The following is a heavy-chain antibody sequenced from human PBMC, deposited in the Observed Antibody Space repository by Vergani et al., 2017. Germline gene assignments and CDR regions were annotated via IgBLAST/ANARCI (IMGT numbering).Heavy chain of an antibody. CDR1: GFTFSDYY. CDR3: ARDLLPGTLLLLAY. V-gene: IGHV3-11*04. J-gene: IGHJ4*02. CDR2: ISGSGHTK. Sequence: QVQLVESGGGLVKPGGSLRLSCAASGFTFSDYYMTWIRQAPGKGLEWISYISGSGHTKYYADSVKGRFALSRDNAKNSLYLQMNNLRVEETAVYYCARDLLPGTLLLLAYWGQGTLISVSS. D-gene: IGHD1-7*01.